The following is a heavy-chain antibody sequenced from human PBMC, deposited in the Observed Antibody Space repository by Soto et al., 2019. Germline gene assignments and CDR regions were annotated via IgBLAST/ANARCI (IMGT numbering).Heavy chain of an antibody. CDR2: ISYDGSNK. Sequence: GGSLRLSCAASGFTFSSYGMHWVRQAPGKGLEWVAVISYDGSNKYYADSVKGRFTISRDNSKNTLYLQMNSLRAEDTAVYYCAKSSSTYDSSGYYSHWGPGTLVTVSS. V-gene: IGHV3-30*18. J-gene: IGHJ4*02. D-gene: IGHD3-22*01. CDR1: GFTFSSYG. CDR3: AKSSSTYDSSGYYSH.